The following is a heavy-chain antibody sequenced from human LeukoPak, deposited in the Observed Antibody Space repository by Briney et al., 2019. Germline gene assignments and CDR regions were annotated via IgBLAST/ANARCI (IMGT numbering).Heavy chain of an antibody. CDR1: GGSFSGYY. D-gene: IGHD4/OR15-4a*01. Sequence: SETLSLTCAVYGGSFSGYYWSWIRQPPGKGPEWIGEINHSGSTNYNPSLKSRVTISVDTSKNQFSLKLSSVTAADTAVYYCARSRTTLANYDYYYYYMDVWGKGTTVTVSS. CDR3: ARSRTTLANYDYYYYYMDV. V-gene: IGHV4-34*01. CDR2: INHSGST. J-gene: IGHJ6*03.